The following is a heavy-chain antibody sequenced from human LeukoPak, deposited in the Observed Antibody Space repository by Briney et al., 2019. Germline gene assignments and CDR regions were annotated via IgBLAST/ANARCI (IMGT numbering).Heavy chain of an antibody. CDR3: ARAPYDFWSGYYPYYYYYGMDV. Sequence: PSETLSLTCTVSGGSVSSGSYYWSWIRQPPGKGLEWIAYIYYSGSTNYNPSLKSRVTMSVDTSKNLFSLKLSSVTAADTAVYYCARAPYDFWSGYYPYYYYYGMDVWGQGTTVTVSS. V-gene: IGHV4-61*01. D-gene: IGHD3-3*01. CDR2: IYYSGST. J-gene: IGHJ6*02. CDR1: GGSVSSGSYY.